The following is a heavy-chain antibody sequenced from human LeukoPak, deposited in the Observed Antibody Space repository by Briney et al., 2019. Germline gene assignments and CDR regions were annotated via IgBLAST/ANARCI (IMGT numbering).Heavy chain of an antibody. V-gene: IGHV3-23*01. CDR2: ISGSGGST. J-gene: IGHJ4*02. CDR3: ANVVVPAARLSYYFDY. Sequence: PGGSLRLSCAASGFTFSSYAMSWVRQAPGKGLEWVSAISGSGGSTYYADSVKGRFTISRDNSKNTLYLQMNSLRAEDTAVYYCANVVVPAARLSYYFDYWGQGTLVTVSS. CDR1: GFTFSSYA. D-gene: IGHD2-2*01.